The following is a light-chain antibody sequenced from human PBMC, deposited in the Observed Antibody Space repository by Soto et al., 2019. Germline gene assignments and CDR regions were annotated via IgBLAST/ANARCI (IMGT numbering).Light chain of an antibody. CDR3: QQYYRIPYT. V-gene: IGKV4-1*01. Sequence: DIVMTQSPDSLAVSLGERATINCKSSQSVLSSSNNKNFLAWYQQKPGQSPKLLIYWASTRESGVPDRFSGSGYGTDFTLTISSLQAEDLAVYYCQQYYRIPYTFGQGTKLEIK. J-gene: IGKJ2*01. CDR2: WAS. CDR1: QSVLSSSNNKNF.